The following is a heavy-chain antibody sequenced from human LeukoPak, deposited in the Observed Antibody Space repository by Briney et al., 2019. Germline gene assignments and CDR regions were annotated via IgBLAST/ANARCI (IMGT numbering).Heavy chain of an antibody. CDR2: ICSGGST. D-gene: IGHD6-19*01. V-gene: IGHV3-53*01. J-gene: IGHJ4*02. CDR1: GFTVSSNY. Sequence: GGSLRLSCAASGFTVSSNYMSWVRQAPGKGLEWVSVICSGGSTYYADSVKGRFTISRDNSKNTLYLQMNSLRAEDTAVYYCARDMRGYSSGWYTDYWGQGTLVTVSS. CDR3: ARDMRGYSSGWYTDY.